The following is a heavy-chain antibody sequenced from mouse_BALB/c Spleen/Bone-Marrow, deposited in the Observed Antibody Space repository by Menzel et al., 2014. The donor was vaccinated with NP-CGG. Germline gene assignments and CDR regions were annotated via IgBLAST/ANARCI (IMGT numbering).Heavy chain of an antibody. CDR3: TSRGITTGGFDC. Sequence: VQLQQPGTILARPGASVKLSCKASGYTFTSYWMHWIKQRPGQGLEWIGAIYPGSGDTNYNQKFKAKAKLTAVTSTSTAYMELSSLTKEDSAVYDWTSRGITTGGFDCWGKGTTLTVSS. CDR1: GYTFTSYW. CDR2: IYPGSGDT. D-gene: IGHD2-4*01. V-gene: IGHV1-5*01. J-gene: IGHJ2*01.